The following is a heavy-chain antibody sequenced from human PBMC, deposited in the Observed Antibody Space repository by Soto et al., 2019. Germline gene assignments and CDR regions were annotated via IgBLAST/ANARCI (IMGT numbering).Heavy chain of an antibody. J-gene: IGHJ6*01. CDR2: VSHNGAT. D-gene: IGHD3-16*01. V-gene: IGHV4-34*01. Sequence: PSETLSLTCAVYVESLSGSLWTCIRQAPGKGLDWIGEVSHNGATNYNPSLESRVTISVDMSKNQFSLKLNSVTAADTAVYFCARRRALRPGYYYHPYDMQVWGQGTTVNLS. CDR3: ARRRALRPGYYYHPYDMQV. CDR1: VESLSGSL.